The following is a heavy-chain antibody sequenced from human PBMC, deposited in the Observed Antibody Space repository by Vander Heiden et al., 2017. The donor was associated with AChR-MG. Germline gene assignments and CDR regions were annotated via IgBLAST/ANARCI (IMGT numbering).Heavy chain of an antibody. CDR1: GFTFSSYS. CDR2: ISSSSSYI. D-gene: IGHD3-16*01. CDR3: ARGYLRGDY. Sequence: EVLLVESGGGLVKPGGSLRLSCSASGFTFSSYSMNWVRQAPGKGLEWVSAISSSSSYIYYADSVRGRFTISRDNANNSLYLQMNSLRAEDTAVYYCARGYLRGDYWGQGTLVTVAS. J-gene: IGHJ4*02. V-gene: IGHV3-21*01.